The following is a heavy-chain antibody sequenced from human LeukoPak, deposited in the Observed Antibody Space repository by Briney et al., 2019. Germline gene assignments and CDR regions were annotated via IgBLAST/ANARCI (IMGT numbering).Heavy chain of an antibody. D-gene: IGHD1-26*01. Sequence: SETLSLTCTVSGGSISSYYWSWIRQPAGRGLEWIGRIYTSGSTNYNPSLKSRVTISVDTSKNQVSLKLNSVSAADTAVYYCARHISSGGTYAHFDYWGQGTLVTVSS. CDR2: IYTSGST. CDR1: GGSISSYY. J-gene: IGHJ4*02. CDR3: ARHISSGGTYAHFDY. V-gene: IGHV4-4*07.